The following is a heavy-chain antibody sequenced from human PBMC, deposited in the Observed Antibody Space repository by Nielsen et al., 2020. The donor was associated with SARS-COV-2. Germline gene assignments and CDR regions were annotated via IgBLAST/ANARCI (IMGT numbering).Heavy chain of an antibody. V-gene: IGHV2-5*02. Sequence: SGPTLVKPTQTLTLTCSFSGFSLSSDIVGVGWIRPPPGKALQWLAVIFWDDDKRYSPSLRSRLTITKDSSKNQVVLSMTNMDPADTGTYYCAHTGDWYFDIWGRGTVVTVSS. CDR1: GFSLSSDIVG. CDR2: IFWDDDK. J-gene: IGHJ2*01. CDR3: AHTGDWYFDI.